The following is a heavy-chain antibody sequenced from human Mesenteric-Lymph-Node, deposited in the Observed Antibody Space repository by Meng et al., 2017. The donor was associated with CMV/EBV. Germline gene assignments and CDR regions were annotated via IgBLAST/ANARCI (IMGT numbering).Heavy chain of an antibody. CDR2: ISSSSSYI. V-gene: IGHV3-21*01. CDR3: VRGVASYDFWSGYSYYYDMDV. D-gene: IGHD3-3*01. Sequence: GESLKISCAASGFTFSSYSMNWVRQAPGKGLEWVSSISSSSSYIYYADSVKGRFTISRDNAKNSLYLQMNSLRAEDTAVYYCVRGVASYDFWSGYSYYYDMDVWGQGTTVTVSS. J-gene: IGHJ6*02. CDR1: GFTFSSYS.